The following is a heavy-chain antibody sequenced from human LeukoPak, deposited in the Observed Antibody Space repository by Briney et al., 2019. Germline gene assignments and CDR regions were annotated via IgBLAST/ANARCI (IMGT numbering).Heavy chain of an antibody. Sequence: GESLRISCKGSGYIFTSYWISWVRQIPGKGLEWMGRIDPSDSYTNYSPSFQGHVTISADKSISTAYLQWSSLKASDTAMYYCARLHCSGGTCYPADAFDIWGQGTMVTVSS. D-gene: IGHD2-15*01. CDR3: ARLHCSGGTCYPADAFDI. CDR1: GYIFTSYW. V-gene: IGHV5-10-1*01. J-gene: IGHJ3*02. CDR2: IDPSDSYT.